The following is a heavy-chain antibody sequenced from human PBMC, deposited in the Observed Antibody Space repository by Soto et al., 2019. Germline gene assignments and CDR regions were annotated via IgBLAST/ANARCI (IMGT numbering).Heavy chain of an antibody. CDR3: ARQPVVVVAATSWFDP. J-gene: IGHJ5*02. CDR2: IIPIVGTA. D-gene: IGHD2-15*01. CDR1: GGTFSSYA. V-gene: IGHV1-69*01. Sequence: QVQLVQSGAEVKKPGSSVKVSCKASGGTFSSYAISWVRQAPGQGLEWMGGIIPIVGTANYAQKFQGRGTITADESTSTAYMELRSLRSEDTAVYYCARQPVVVVAATSWFDPWGQGTLVTVSS.